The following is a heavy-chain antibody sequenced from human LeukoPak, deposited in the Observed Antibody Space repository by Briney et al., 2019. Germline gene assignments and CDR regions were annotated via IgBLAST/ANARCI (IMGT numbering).Heavy chain of an antibody. V-gene: IGHV1-18*01. CDR1: GYTFTSYG. Sequence: GASVKVSCKAFGYTFTSYGISWVRQAPGQGLEWMGWISAYNGNTNYAQKLQGRVTMTTDTSTSTAYMELRSLRSDDTAVYYCARDSPVPAEGRDWFDPWGQGTLVTVSS. D-gene: IGHD2-2*01. J-gene: IGHJ5*02. CDR2: ISAYNGNT. CDR3: ARDSPVPAEGRDWFDP.